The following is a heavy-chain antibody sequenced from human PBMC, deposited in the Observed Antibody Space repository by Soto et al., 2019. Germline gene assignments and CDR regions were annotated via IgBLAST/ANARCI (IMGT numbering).Heavy chain of an antibody. Sequence: GGSLRLSCATSGFTFTTYSMNWVRQVPGKGLEWVSSISGSGRSINYADSVKGRFTISRDNAKNSLYLQMNTLTAEDAAVYYCARGVRPTSYYFDSWGQGSLVTVSS. V-gene: IGHV3-21*01. D-gene: IGHD3-10*01. CDR3: ARGVRPTSYYFDS. CDR2: ISGSGRSI. CDR1: GFTFTTYS. J-gene: IGHJ4*02.